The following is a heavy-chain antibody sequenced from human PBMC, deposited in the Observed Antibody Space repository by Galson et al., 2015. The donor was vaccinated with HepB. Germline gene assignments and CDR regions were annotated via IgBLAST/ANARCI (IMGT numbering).Heavy chain of an antibody. D-gene: IGHD6-13*01. CDR2: INPNSGGT. J-gene: IGHJ4*02. Sequence: SVKVSCKASGYTFTGYYMHWVRQAPGQGLEWMGWINPNSGGTNYAQKFQGRVTMTRDTSISTAYMELSRLRSDDTAVYYCARGEDSSSWYEFDYWGQGTLVTVSS. CDR3: ARGEDSSSWYEFDY. CDR1: GYTFTGYY. V-gene: IGHV1-2*02.